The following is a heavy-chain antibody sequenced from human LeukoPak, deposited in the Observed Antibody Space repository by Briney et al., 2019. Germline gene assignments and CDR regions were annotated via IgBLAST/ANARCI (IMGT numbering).Heavy chain of an antibody. D-gene: IGHD1-26*01. CDR3: ARDFAGVGATTFFDY. J-gene: IGHJ4*02. CDR1: GFTFSSYS. CDR2: ISSSSSTI. Sequence: GGSLRLSCAASGFTFSSYSMNWVRQAPGKGLEWVSYISSSSSTIYYADSVKGRFTISRDNAKNSLYLQMNSLRAEDTAVYYCARDFAGVGATTFFDYWGQGTLVTVSS. V-gene: IGHV3-48*04.